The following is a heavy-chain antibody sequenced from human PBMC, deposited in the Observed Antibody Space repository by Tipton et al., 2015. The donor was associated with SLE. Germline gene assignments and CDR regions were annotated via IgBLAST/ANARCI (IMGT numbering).Heavy chain of an antibody. V-gene: IGHV4-39*07. D-gene: IGHD1-26*01. CDR2: IYYTGST. CDR1: GGSISDSHYY. J-gene: IGHJ4*02. CDR3: AREGGSYAAFDY. Sequence: TLSLTCIVSGGSISDSHYYGGWLRQPPGKGLEWIGSIYYTGSTYYNPSLESRVTISGDTSKNQFSLRLNSVTAADTAVYYCAREGGSYAAFDYWGQGTLVTVSS.